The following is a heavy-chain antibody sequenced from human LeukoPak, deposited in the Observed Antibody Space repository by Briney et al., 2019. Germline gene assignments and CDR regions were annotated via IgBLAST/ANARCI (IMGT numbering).Heavy chain of an antibody. CDR1: GFTFYDYA. Sequence: GGSLRLSCAASGFTFYDYAMHWVRQAPGKGLEWVSGISWNSGSIGYADSVKGRFTISRDNAKNSLYLQMNSLRAEDTAVYYCARGSSSGLDYWGQGTLVTVSS. CDR3: ARGSSSGLDY. CDR2: ISWNSGSI. J-gene: IGHJ4*02. V-gene: IGHV3-9*01. D-gene: IGHD6-19*01.